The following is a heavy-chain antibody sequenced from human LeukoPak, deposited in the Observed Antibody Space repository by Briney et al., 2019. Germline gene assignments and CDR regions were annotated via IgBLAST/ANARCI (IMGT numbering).Heavy chain of an antibody. CDR3: ARAFAPVTVFGVVTSYYYGMDV. V-gene: IGHV4-31*03. CDR2: IYYSGST. Sequence: SETLSLTCTVSGGSISSSNYYWGWIRQPPGKGLEWIGYIYYSGSTYYNPSLKSRVTISVDTSKNQFSLKLSSVTAADTAVYYCARAFAPVTVFGVVTSYYYGMDVWGQGTTVTVSS. J-gene: IGHJ6*02. D-gene: IGHD3-3*01. CDR1: GGSISSSNYY.